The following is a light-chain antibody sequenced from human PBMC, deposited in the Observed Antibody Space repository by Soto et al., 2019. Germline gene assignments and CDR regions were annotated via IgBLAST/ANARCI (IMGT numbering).Light chain of an antibody. Sequence: EIVMTQSPATLSVSPGERATLFCRASQSVSSNLAWYQQKPGQAPRLLIYDASTRATGIPARFSGSGSGTEFTLTISSLQSEDFAVYYCHQYNNWPRTFGQGTKV. CDR2: DAS. CDR3: HQYNNWPRT. V-gene: IGKV3-15*01. J-gene: IGKJ1*01. CDR1: QSVSSN.